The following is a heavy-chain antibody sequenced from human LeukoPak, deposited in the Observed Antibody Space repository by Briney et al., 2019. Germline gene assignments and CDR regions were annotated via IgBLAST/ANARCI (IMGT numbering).Heavy chain of an antibody. CDR2: IYDRGPA. J-gene: IGHJ5*02. Sequence: PSQTLSLTCTVSGGAIASGGYSWNWIRQSPGKGLEWTGCIYDRGPAYYNPSLKSRFTISVDRPKNQFFLNVTSLTAADTAVYYCARSRQASGLLSSWGQGTPVVVSS. CDR1: GGAIASGGYS. V-gene: IGHV4-30-2*06. D-gene: IGHD3-10*01. CDR3: ARSRQASGLLSS.